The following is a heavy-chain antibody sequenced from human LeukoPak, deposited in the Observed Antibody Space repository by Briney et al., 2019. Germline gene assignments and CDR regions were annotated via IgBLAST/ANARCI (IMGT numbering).Heavy chain of an antibody. CDR1: GGSFSGYY. V-gene: IGHV4-34*01. D-gene: IGHD6-13*01. J-gene: IGHJ4*02. Sequence: SETLSLTCAVYGGSFSGYYWSWIRQPPGKGLEWIGEINHSGSTNYNPSFKSRVTISVDTSKNQFSLKLSSVTAADTAVYYCAISLGIAEDYWGQGTLVTVSS. CDR3: AISLGIAEDY. CDR2: INHSGST.